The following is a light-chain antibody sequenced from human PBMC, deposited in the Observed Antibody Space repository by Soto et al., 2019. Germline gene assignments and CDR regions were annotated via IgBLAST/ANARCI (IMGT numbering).Light chain of an antibody. CDR2: DVS. Sequence: QSALTQPASVSGSPGLSIAICCTGTSRDVGGYNSVSWYQQQPGKVPKLMIYDVSNRPSGVSNRFSGSKSGNTASLTISGLQAEDEGDYYCSSYTTGGSYVFGTGTKLTVL. J-gene: IGLJ1*01. CDR1: SRDVGGYNS. V-gene: IGLV2-14*01. CDR3: SSYTTGGSYV.